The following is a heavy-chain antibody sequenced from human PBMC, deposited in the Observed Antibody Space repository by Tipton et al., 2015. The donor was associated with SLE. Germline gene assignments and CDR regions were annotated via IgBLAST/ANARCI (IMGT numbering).Heavy chain of an antibody. D-gene: IGHD3-10*01. CDR1: GGSFSGYY. CDR2: INHSGST. Sequence: GLVKPSETLSLTCAVYGGSFSGYYWSWIRQPPGKGLEWIGEINHSGSTNYNSSLKSRVTISVDTSKNQFSLKLSSVTAADTAVYYCARGKVTMVRGIMGAFDIWGQGTMVTVSS. CDR3: ARGKVTMVRGIMGAFDI. V-gene: IGHV4-34*01. J-gene: IGHJ3*02.